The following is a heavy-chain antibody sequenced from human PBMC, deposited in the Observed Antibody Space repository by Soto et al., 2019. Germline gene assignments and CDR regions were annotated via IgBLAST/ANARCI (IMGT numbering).Heavy chain of an antibody. CDR1: GFTCTSNW. CDR3: ATVGTGSYNWFDP. CDR2: INRDGTAT. J-gene: IGHJ5*02. V-gene: IGHV3-74*01. D-gene: IGHD1-26*01. Sequence: PGGSLRLSCAASGFTCTSNWMHWVRQGPGKGLVWVARINRDGTATTYADSVTGRFTISRDNSKNTLYLQMNSLGAEDTAVYYCATVGTGSYNWFDPWGQGTMVTVSS.